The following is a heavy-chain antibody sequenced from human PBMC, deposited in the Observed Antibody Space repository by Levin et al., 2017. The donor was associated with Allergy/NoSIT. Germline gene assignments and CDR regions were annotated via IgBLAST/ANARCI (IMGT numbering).Heavy chain of an antibody. Sequence: GGSLRLSCAVSGFTFSRYGIHWVRQTPVKGLEWMAFISDNGRRKYYADSVKGRFTISRDDSKNTLSLEMNSLRVEDTAVYYCARDFRGEWATDYWGQGTLVTVSS. CDR1: GFTFSRYG. CDR3: ARDFRGEWATDY. J-gene: IGHJ4*02. CDR2: ISDNGRRK. V-gene: IGHV3-30*03. D-gene: IGHD3-16*01.